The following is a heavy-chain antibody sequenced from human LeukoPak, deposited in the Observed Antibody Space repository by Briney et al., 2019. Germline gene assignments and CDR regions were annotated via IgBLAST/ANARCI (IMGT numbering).Heavy chain of an antibody. CDR3: VSGCGSLSLGY. Sequence: PGGSLRLSCAASGFTFSSYWMSWVRQAPCKGLEWVAYIQFNDNNKYYLDSVRGRFTISRDNSKNALYLQMNSLRVEDTAVYYCVSGCGSLSLGYWGQGTLVAVSS. CDR1: GFTFSSYW. D-gene: IGHD3-10*01. CDR2: IQFNDNNK. V-gene: IGHV3-7*01. J-gene: IGHJ4*02.